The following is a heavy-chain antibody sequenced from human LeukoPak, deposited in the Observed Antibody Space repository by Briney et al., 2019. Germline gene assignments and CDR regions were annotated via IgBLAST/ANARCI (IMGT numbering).Heavy chain of an antibody. J-gene: IGHJ4*02. V-gene: IGHV3-21*01. CDR3: ATGKHYYDSSGYYFYYFDY. Sequence: GGSLRLSCAASGFTFSSYSMNWVRQAPGKGLEWVSAISGSGGSTYYADSVKGRFTISRDNAKKSLYLQMNSLRAEDTAVYYCATGKHYYDSSGYYFYYFDYWGQGTLVTVSS. CDR1: GFTFSSYS. CDR2: ISGSGGST. D-gene: IGHD3-22*01.